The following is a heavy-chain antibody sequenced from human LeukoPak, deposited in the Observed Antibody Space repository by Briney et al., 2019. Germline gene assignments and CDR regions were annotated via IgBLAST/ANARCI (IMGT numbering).Heavy chain of an antibody. Sequence: ASVKVSCKASGYTFTSYGISWVRQSPGQGLEWMGWISAYNGNTNYAQKLQGRVTMTTDTSTSTAYMELRGLRSDDTAVYYCARVQAVAGPNYFDYWGQGTLVTVSS. CDR3: ARVQAVAGPNYFDY. CDR2: ISAYNGNT. V-gene: IGHV1-18*01. J-gene: IGHJ4*02. D-gene: IGHD6-19*01. CDR1: GYTFTSYG.